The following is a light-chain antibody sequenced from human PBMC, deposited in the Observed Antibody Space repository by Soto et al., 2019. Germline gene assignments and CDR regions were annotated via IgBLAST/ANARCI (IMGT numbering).Light chain of an antibody. CDR2: GAS. Sequence: EIVLTQSPGTLSLSPGERATLSCRASQSVSRSHLAWYQQKPGQAPRLVIYGASSRATGIPDRFSGSGSGTDFTSAISRLEHEDFEVYYCTHCGGSLYTFGQGTNLEI. J-gene: IGKJ2*01. CDR1: QSVSRSH. V-gene: IGKV3-20*01. CDR3: THCGGSLYT.